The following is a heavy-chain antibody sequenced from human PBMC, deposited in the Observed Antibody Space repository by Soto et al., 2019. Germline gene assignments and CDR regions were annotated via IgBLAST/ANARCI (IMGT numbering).Heavy chain of an antibody. V-gene: IGHV1-18*01. J-gene: IGHJ6*02. CDR3: TRASMVRGVIHGMVV. Sequence: XSVKESCNASCDIFTSYGISRVRQAPVQELEWIGWINKYNGNTNCAQKRQGRVTMTMDTSRSTAHNEVRGLRSAYTAVYYCTRASMVRGVIHGMVVWAQGTTVTVSS. CDR1: CDIFTSYG. CDR2: INKYNGNT. D-gene: IGHD3-10*01.